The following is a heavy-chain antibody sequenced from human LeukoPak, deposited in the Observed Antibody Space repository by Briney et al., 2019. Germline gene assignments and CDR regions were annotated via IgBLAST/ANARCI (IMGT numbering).Heavy chain of an antibody. V-gene: IGHV1-46*01. CDR1: GYTFTSYY. Sequence: ASVEVSCKASGYTFTSYYMHWLRQAPGQGLQWMGIINPSDGSTSYTPRFQGRVTVTRDTSTSTVYMELSSLRSEDTAVYYCARVYSGYDCGYWGQGTLVTVSS. CDR3: ARVYSGYDCGY. CDR2: INPSDGST. J-gene: IGHJ4*02. D-gene: IGHD5-12*01.